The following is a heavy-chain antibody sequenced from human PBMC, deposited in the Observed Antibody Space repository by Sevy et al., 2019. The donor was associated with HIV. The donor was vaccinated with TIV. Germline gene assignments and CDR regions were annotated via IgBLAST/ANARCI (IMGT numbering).Heavy chain of an antibody. CDR1: GRTFNSYA. D-gene: IGHD6-13*01. J-gene: IGHJ4*02. Sequence: ASVKVSCKASGRTFNSYAISWVRQAPGQGLEWMGGIIPMLGTAYYVQKFQDGVTITADESTSTAYMELSSLRSEATAVYYCARSISWYASFDYWGQGTLVTVSS. CDR2: IIPMLGTA. CDR3: ARSISWYASFDY. V-gene: IGHV1-69*13.